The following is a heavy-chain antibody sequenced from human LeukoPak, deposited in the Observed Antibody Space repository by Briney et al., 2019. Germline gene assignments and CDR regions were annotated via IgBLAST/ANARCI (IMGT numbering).Heavy chain of an antibody. CDR2: ISGSGGST. CDR3: AKEMGYYDSSGYSQYYFDY. J-gene: IGHJ4*02. Sequence: GGSLRLSCAASGFTFSSYAMSWVRQAPGKGLEWVSAISGSGGSTYYADSVKGRFTISRDNSKNTLYLQMNSLRAEDTAVYYCAKEMGYYDSSGYSQYYFDYWGQGTLVTVSS. V-gene: IGHV3-23*01. CDR1: GFTFSSYA. D-gene: IGHD3-22*01.